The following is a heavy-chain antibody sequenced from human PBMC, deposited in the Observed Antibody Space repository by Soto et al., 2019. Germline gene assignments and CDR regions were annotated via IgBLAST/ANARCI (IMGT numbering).Heavy chain of an antibody. Sequence: VASVKVSCKVSGYTLTELSMHWVRQAPGKGLEWMGGFDPEDGETIYAQKFQGRVTMTEDTSTDTAYMELSSLRSEDTAVYYCATDLCSGGSCFFAFDISGQGTMVTVSS. D-gene: IGHD2-15*01. CDR1: GYTLTELS. CDR2: FDPEDGET. V-gene: IGHV1-24*01. J-gene: IGHJ3*02. CDR3: ATDLCSGGSCFFAFDI.